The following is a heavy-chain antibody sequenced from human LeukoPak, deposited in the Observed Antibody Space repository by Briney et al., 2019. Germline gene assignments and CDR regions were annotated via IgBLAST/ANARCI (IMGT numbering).Heavy chain of an antibody. D-gene: IGHD3-22*01. CDR1: GGSFSGYY. CDR2: INHSGST. Sequence: SETLSLTCAVYGGSFSGYYWSWIRQPPGKGLEWIGEINHSGSTNYNPSLKSRVTISVDTSKNQFSLKLSSVTAADTAVYDCARGLSSGYYYYYMDVWGKGTTVTVSS. J-gene: IGHJ6*03. V-gene: IGHV4-34*01. CDR3: ARGLSSGYYYYYMDV.